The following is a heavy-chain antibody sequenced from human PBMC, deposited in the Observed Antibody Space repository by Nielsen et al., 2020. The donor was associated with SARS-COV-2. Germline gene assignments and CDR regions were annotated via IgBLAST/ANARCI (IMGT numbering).Heavy chain of an antibody. CDR1: GFTFSYYY. V-gene: IGHV3-11*05. CDR2: ISSSSSYT. Sequence: GESLKISCAASGFTFSYYYMSWIRQAPGKGLEWVSYISSSSSYTNYADSVKGRFTISRDNAKNSLYLQMNSLRAEDTAVYYCARDYPVHDFWSAFSYYYYGMDVWGQGTTVTVSS. CDR3: ARDYPVHDFWSAFSYYYYGMDV. J-gene: IGHJ6*02. D-gene: IGHD3-3*01.